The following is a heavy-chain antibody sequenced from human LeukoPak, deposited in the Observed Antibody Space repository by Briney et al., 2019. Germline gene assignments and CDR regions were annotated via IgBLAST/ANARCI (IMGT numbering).Heavy chain of an antibody. V-gene: IGHV4-34*01. CDR1: GGSFSGYY. CDR3: ARAAYNYGYESDWFDP. CDR2: INHSGST. D-gene: IGHD5-18*01. J-gene: IGHJ5*02. Sequence: SETLSLTCAVYGGSFSGYYWSWIRQPPGKGLEWIGEINHSGSTNYNPSLKSRVTISVDTSKNQFSLKLSSVTAADTAVYYCARAAYNYGYESDWFDPWGQGTLVTVSP.